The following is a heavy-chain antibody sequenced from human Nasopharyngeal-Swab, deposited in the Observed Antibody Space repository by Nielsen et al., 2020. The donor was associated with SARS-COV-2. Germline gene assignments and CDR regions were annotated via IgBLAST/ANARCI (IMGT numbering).Heavy chain of an antibody. J-gene: IGHJ5*02. V-gene: IGHV1-2*06. Sequence: ASVKVSCKASGYTFTGYYMNWVRQAPGQGLEWMGRINPNSGGTNYAQKFQGRVTMTRNTSISTAYMELSSLRSEDTAVYYCSRAGRLEITGWFDPWGQGTLVTVSS. CDR2: INPNSGGT. CDR1: GYTFTGYY. CDR3: SRAGRLEITGWFDP. D-gene: IGHD1-1*01.